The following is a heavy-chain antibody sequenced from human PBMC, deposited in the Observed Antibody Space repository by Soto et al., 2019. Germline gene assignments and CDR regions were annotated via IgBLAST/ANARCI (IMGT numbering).Heavy chain of an antibody. J-gene: IGHJ6*02. V-gene: IGHV3-30-3*01. CDR3: ARGVSRKGPSYGDPVNYGMDV. CDR2: ISYDGSNK. CDR1: GFTFSSYA. D-gene: IGHD4-17*01. Sequence: GGSLRLSCAASGFTFSSYAMHWVRQAPGKGLEWVAVISYDGSNKYYADSVKGRFTISRDNSKNTLYLQMNSLRAEDTAVYYCARGVSRKGPSYGDPVNYGMDVWGQGTTVTVSS.